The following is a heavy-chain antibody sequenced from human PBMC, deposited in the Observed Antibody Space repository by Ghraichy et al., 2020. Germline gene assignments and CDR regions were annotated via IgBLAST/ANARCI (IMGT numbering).Heavy chain of an antibody. J-gene: IGHJ6*02. CDR1: GGTFSSYA. CDR3: ARVIPNGDYYYYYGMDV. D-gene: IGHD3-10*01. Sequence: SVKVSCKASGGTFSSYAISWVRQAPGQGLEWMGRIIPILGIANYAQKFQGRVTITADKSTSTAYMELSSLRSEDTAVYYCARVIPNGDYYYYYGMDVWGQGTPVTVSS. CDR2: IIPILGIA. V-gene: IGHV1-69*04.